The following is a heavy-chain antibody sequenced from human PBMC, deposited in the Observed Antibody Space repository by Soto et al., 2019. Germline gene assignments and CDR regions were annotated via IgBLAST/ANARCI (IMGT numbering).Heavy chain of an antibody. CDR3: ARLWGIAYCGVDCCPDQHYGMDV. V-gene: IGHV5-51*01. Sequence: GESMNFTCRDSGYNFTNYCIGCVSQLPGKALAWMGLMDPGDANIRYSPSFQGQVSISVDKSISTAYMQWRSLKASDSGMYYWARLWGIAYCGVDCCPDQHYGMDVWVQGTTVTVS. D-gene: IGHD2-21*02. CDR1: GYNFTNYC. J-gene: IGHJ6*02. CDR2: MDPGDANI.